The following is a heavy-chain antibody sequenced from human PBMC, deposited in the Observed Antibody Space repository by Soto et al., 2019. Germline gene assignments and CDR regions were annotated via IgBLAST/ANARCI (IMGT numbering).Heavy chain of an antibody. J-gene: IGHJ4*02. CDR2: ISSSGMST. Sequence: EVQLLDSGGGLVQPGGSLRLSRAASGFTFSTSAMSWVRQAPGKGLEWVSGISSSGMSTYYVDSVKGRFTISRDNSKNTLSLQMNSLRVEDTAVYYCAKLIGRYHFDCWGQGTLVTVSS. CDR3: AKLIGRYHFDC. CDR1: GFTFSTSA. D-gene: IGHD1-20*01. V-gene: IGHV3-23*01.